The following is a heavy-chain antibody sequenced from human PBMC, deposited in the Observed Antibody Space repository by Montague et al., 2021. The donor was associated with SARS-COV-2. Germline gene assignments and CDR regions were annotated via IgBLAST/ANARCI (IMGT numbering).Heavy chain of an antibody. J-gene: IGHJ4*02. CDR1: GFSLSATGMC. CDR3: ARTYGGNSFFDS. D-gene: IGHD4-23*01. Sequence: PALVKPTQSLTLTCTFSGFSLSATGMCVNWIRQPPGKALEWLARIDWDDEKDYSTSLRTRLNISKDTSQNQVVLTLTNMDPVDTATYYCARTYGGNSFFDSWGQGALVTVSS. CDR2: IDWDDEK. V-gene: IGHV2-70*11.